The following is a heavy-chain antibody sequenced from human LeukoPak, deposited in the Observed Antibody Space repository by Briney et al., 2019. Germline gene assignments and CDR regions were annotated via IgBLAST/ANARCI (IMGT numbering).Heavy chain of an antibody. CDR1: GGSISSSPYY. J-gene: IGHJ4*02. V-gene: IGHV4-39*02. D-gene: IGHD3-22*01. CDR2: IYHSGIT. Sequence: PSETLSLTCTVSGGSISSSPYYWGWIRQPPGKGLEWIGSIYHSGITYYNPSLKSRVTISVDTSKNNFSLTLNSVTAADTAVYYCARSLDYYDSSGQNYWGQGILVTVSS. CDR3: ARSLDYYDSSGQNY.